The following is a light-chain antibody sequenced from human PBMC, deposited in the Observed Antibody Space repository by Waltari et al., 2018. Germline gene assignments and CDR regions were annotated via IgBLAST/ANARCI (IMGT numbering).Light chain of an antibody. CDR1: SGSLSTTSY. J-gene: IGLJ3*02. CDR3: ALYMGSGIWV. Sequence: QTVVTHEPSLSVSPGGPVTLTCALSSGSLSTTSYAAWYQQTPGQAPRTLVYKANARSSGVPDRFSGSILGNTAALTITGAQADDESDYYCALYMGSGIWVFGGGTRLTVL. V-gene: IGLV8-61*01. CDR2: KAN.